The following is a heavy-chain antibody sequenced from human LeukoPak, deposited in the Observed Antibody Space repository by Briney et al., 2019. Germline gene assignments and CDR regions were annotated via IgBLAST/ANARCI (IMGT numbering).Heavy chain of an antibody. CDR3: ARGVWDIAARDSYYFDY. J-gene: IGHJ4*02. Sequence: GGSLRLSCAASGFTFSSYWMSWVRQAPGKGLEWVANIKQDGSEKYYVDSVKGRFTISRDNAKNSLYLQMNSLRAEDTAVYYCARGVWDIAARDSYYFDYWGQGTLVTVSS. CDR2: IKQDGSEK. D-gene: IGHD6-6*01. CDR1: GFTFSSYW. V-gene: IGHV3-7*01.